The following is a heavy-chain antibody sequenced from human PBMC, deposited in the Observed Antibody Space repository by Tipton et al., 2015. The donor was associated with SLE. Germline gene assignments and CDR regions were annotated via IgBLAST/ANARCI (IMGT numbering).Heavy chain of an antibody. CDR1: GGSISSSSYY. V-gene: IGHV4-39*07. CDR2: IYYSGST. CDR3: ARGEGGEEYYYYYGMDV. Sequence: TLSLTCTVSGGSISSSSYYWGWIRQPPGKGLEWIGTIYYSGSTYYNPSLKSRVTISVNTSKNQFSLKLSSVTAADTAVYYCARGEGGEEYYYYYGMDVWGQGTTVTVSS. J-gene: IGHJ6*02. D-gene: IGHD7-27*01.